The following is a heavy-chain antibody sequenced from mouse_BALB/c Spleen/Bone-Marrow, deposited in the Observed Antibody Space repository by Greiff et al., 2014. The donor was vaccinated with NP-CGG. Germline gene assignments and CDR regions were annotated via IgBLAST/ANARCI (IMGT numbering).Heavy chain of an antibody. CDR2: IDPANGNT. V-gene: IGHV14-3*02. CDR3: ASYYYGSSSFAY. J-gene: IGHJ3*01. D-gene: IGHD1-1*01. Sequence: VHVKQSGAELVKPGASVKLSCTASGFNIKDTYMHWVKQRPEQGLEWIGRIDPANGNTIYDPKFQGKATITADTSSNTAYLQLSSLTSEDTAVYYYASYYYGSSSFAYWGQGTMVTVSA. CDR1: GFNIKDTY.